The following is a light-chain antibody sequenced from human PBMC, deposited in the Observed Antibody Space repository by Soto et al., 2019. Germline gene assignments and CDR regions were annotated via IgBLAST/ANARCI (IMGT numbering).Light chain of an antibody. CDR2: GAS. CDR3: QQYGSSPGT. V-gene: IGKV3-20*01. CDR1: QSVSSSY. Sequence: EIVLTPSPGTLSLSPGERATLSCRASQSVSSSYLAWYQQKPGQAPRLLIYGASSRATGIPDRFSGSGSGTDFTLTSSRLEPEDFAVYYCQQYGSSPGTFGQGTKLEIK. J-gene: IGKJ2*01.